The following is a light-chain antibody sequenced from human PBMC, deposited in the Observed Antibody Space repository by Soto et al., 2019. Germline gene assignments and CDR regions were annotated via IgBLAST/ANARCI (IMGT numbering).Light chain of an antibody. CDR3: QHSGA. J-gene: IGKJ1*01. CDR1: QIISSGSW. Sequence: DIQMTQSPSTLSASVGDRVSITCRASQIISSGSWLAWHQQKPGKAPKLLIYKASTLESGVPSRFSGSGSGTEFTLTINSLQPDDFATYYCQHSGAFGQGTRVEIK. V-gene: IGKV1-5*03. CDR2: KAS.